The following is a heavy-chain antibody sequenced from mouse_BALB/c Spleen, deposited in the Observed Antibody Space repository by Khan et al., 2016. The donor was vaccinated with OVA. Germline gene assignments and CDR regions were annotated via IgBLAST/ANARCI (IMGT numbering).Heavy chain of an antibody. CDR2: ISSGGDYT. CDR3: ASHLTGSFAY. J-gene: IGHJ3*01. V-gene: IGHV5-6*01. Sequence: EVELVESGGDLVKPGGSLKLSCAASGFTFSSYSMSWVRQPPDKRLEWFATISSGGDYTYYPDNVKGRFTISRDNARNTLYLQMSSLKSEDTAMYYCASHLTGSFAYWGQGTLVTVSA. D-gene: IGHD4-1*01. CDR1: GFTFSSYS.